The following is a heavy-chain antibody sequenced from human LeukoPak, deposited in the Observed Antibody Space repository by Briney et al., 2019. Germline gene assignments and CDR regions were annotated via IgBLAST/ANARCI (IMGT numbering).Heavy chain of an antibody. D-gene: IGHD1-14*01. CDR2: ITSSGTTI. J-gene: IGHJ4*02. CDR3: ARGDTNRGNFDS. CDR1: GFVFSRDE. V-gene: IGHV3-48*03. Sequence: AGGSLRLFCAASGFVFSRDEMNWVRQAPGKGLEWVSSITSSGTTIYYGDSVKGRFTISRDNAKNSLYLQMDSLRAEDTAVYYCARGDTNRGNFDSWGQGTLVTVSP.